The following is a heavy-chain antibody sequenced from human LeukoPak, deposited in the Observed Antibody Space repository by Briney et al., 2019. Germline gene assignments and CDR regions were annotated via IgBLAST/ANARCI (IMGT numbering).Heavy chain of an antibody. CDR3: ASLRAFDI. CDR1: GGSISSSSYY. V-gene: IGHV4-39*07. CDR2: INHSGST. J-gene: IGHJ3*02. Sequence: SETLSLTCTVSGGSISSSSYYWGWIRQPPGKGLEWIGEINHSGSTNYNPSLKSRVTISVDTSKNQFSLKLSSVTAADTAVYYCASLRAFDIWGQGTMVTVSS.